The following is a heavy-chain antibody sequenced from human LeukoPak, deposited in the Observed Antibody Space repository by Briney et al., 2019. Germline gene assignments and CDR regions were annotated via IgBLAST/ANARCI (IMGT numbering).Heavy chain of an antibody. V-gene: IGHV1-46*01. J-gene: IGHJ4*02. D-gene: IGHD6-13*01. Sequence: ASVKVSCKASGYTFTSYYMHWVRQAPGQGLEWMGIINPSGGSTSYAQKFQARVTMTRDTSTSTVYMELSSLRSEDTAVYYCARDRAAAGPADYWGQGTLVTVSS. CDR2: INPSGGST. CDR1: GYTFTSYY. CDR3: ARDRAAAGPADY.